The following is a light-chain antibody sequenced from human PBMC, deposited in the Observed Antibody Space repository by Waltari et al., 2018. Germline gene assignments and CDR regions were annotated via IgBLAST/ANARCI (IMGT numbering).Light chain of an antibody. CDR2: GNS. J-gene: IGLJ3*02. Sequence: QSVLTQTPSVSGAPGQRVTISCTGSSPNIGAGYDVQWYQQLPGTAPKHLIYGNSNRPSGVPDRLSGSKSGSSASLAITGLQAEDEADYYCQSYDRSLSGWVFGGGTKLTVL. CDR1: SPNIGAGYD. V-gene: IGLV1-40*01. CDR3: QSYDRSLSGWV.